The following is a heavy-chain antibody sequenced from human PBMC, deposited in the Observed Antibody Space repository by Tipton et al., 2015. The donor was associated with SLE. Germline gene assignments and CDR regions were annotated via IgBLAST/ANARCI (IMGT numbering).Heavy chain of an antibody. CDR2: INPNSGGT. D-gene: IGHD5-12*01. V-gene: IGHV1-2*06. CDR3: ARWSGYDGDWYFDL. Sequence: QSGAEVKKPGASVKVSCKASGYTFTSYGISWVRQAPGQRLEWMGRINPNSGGTNYAQKFQGRVTMTRDTSISTAYMELSRLRSDDPAVYYCARWSGYDGDWYFDLWGRGTLVTVSS. CDR1: GYTFTSYG. J-gene: IGHJ2*01.